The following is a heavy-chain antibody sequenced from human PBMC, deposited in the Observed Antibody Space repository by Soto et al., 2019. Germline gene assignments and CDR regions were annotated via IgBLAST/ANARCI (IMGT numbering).Heavy chain of an antibody. Sequence: PGGSLRLSCAASGFTFSSYAMHWVRQAPGKGLEWVAVISYDGSNKYYADSVKGRFTISRDNSKNTLYLQMNSLRAEDTAVYYCARPPRRFSGYDSWFDPWGQGTLVTVSS. CDR1: GFTFSSYA. D-gene: IGHD5-12*01. CDR2: ISYDGSNK. CDR3: ARPPRRFSGYDSWFDP. J-gene: IGHJ5*02. V-gene: IGHV3-30-3*01.